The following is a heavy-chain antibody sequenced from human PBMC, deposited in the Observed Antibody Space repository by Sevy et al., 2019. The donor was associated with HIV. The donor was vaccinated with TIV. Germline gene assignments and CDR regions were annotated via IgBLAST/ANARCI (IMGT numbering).Heavy chain of an antibody. V-gene: IGHV4-61*02. Sequence: SETLSLTYTVSGGSISSGNYYWSWIRQPAGKGLEWIGRIYTRGGTNYNPSLKSRVTISVDTSKNQFSLKLSSVTAADTAVYYCARESGDCSSTSCYEGVFDYWGQGTLVTVSS. CDR3: ARESGDCSSTSCYEGVFDY. CDR2: IYTRGGT. D-gene: IGHD2-2*01. CDR1: GGSISSGNYY. J-gene: IGHJ4*02.